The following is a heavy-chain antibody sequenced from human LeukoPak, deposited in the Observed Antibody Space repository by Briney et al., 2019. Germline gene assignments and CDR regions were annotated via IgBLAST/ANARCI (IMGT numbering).Heavy chain of an antibody. J-gene: IGHJ4*02. D-gene: IGHD3-3*01. CDR3: ARAADRAVLRFLEWLPDY. V-gene: IGHV1-69*13. Sequence: ASVKVSCKASGDTFSHLAIRWLRQAPGQGLEWMGGIIPIFGTANYAQKFQGRVTITADESTSTAYMELSSLRSEDTAVYYCARAADRAVLRFLEWLPDYWGQGTLVTVSS. CDR2: IIPIFGTA. CDR1: GDTFSHLA.